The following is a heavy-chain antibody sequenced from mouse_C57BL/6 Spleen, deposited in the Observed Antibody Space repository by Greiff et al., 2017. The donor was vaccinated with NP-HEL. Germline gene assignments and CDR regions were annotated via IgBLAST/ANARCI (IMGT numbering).Heavy chain of an antibody. Sequence: EIQLQQSGPELVKPGASVKISCKASGYTFTDYYMNWVKQSHGKSLEWIGDINPNNGGTSYNQKFKGKATLNVDKSSSTAYMELRSLTSEDSAVYYCARGILSMDYWGQGTSVTVSS. V-gene: IGHV1-26*01. CDR3: ARGILSMDY. J-gene: IGHJ4*01. CDR2: INPNNGGT. CDR1: GYTFTDYY.